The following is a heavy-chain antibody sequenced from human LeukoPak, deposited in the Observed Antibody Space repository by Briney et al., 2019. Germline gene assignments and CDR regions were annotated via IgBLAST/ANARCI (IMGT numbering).Heavy chain of an antibody. CDR1: GYTFTGYY. Sequence: ASVKVSCKASGYTFTGYYMHWVRQAPGQGPEWMGWINPSSGDTKYAQKFQVRVTMTRDTSINTAYMELSSLRSDDTAVYYCARFAGYSFGFGGYHWFDPWGQGTLVTVSS. V-gene: IGHV1-2*02. D-gene: IGHD5-18*01. CDR3: ARFAGYSFGFGGYHWFDP. J-gene: IGHJ5*02. CDR2: INPSSGDT.